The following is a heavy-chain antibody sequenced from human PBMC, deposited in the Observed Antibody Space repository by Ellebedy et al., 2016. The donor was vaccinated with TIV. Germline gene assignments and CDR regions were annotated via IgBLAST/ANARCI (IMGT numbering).Heavy chain of an antibody. D-gene: IGHD2-2*01. CDR1: GFNFEYAG. J-gene: IGHJ4*02. CDR2: INWNSGST. Sequence: SLKISCAASGFNFEYAGMHWVRQAPGKGLEWVSGINWNSGSTGYADSVQGRFTISRDNTQKSLYLQMNSLRAEDSALYYCAKELPGGVPAAFDSWGQGTLVTVSS. V-gene: IGHV3-9*01. CDR3: AKELPGGVPAAFDS.